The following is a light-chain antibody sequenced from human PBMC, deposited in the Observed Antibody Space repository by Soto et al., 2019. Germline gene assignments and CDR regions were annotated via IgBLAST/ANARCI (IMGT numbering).Light chain of an antibody. V-gene: IGLV2-8*01. Sequence: QSALTQPPSASGSPGQSVTISCIGTASDIGRYNYVSWYQHHPGKAPKLIIYEVTKRPSGVPDRFSGSKSGNTASLTVSGLHADDEADYYCNSYDGSNSYVFGAGTKLTVL. CDR3: NSYDGSNSYV. CDR2: EVT. J-gene: IGLJ1*01. CDR1: ASDIGRYNY.